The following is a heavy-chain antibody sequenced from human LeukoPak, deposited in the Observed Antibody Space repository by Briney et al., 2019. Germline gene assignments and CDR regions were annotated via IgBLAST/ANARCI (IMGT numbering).Heavy chain of an antibody. CDR2: ITQAGSEI. CDR1: GFTFSRYW. J-gene: IGHJ4*02. Sequence: GGSLRLSCAASGFTFSRYWMSWVREVGGKGMASLATITQAGSEIHYPDSVSGRFTISRDNAKNTLYLQMNSLRTEDSALYYFVVDFSGSADYWGQGTLVTVSS. CDR3: VVDFSGSADY. V-gene: IGHV3-7*01. D-gene: IGHD3-10*01.